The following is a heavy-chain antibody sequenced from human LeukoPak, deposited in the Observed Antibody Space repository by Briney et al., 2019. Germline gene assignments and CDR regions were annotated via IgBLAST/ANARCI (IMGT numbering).Heavy chain of an antibody. V-gene: IGHV4-61*02. D-gene: IGHD3-22*01. J-gene: IGHJ3*02. CDR2: IASGGST. CDR1: GDSISSGDYY. CDR3: ARGPYSYDSSGAFDI. Sequence: SETLSLTCTVSGDSISSGDYYWSWIRQPAGKGLEWIGRIASGGSTNYNPSLKSRVTISADTSKNQFSLKLSSVTAADTAVYFCARGPYSYDSSGAFDIWGQGTMVTVSS.